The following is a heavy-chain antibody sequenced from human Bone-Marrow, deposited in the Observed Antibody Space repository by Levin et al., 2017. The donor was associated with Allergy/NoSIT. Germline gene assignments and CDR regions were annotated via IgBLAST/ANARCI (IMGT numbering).Heavy chain of an antibody. Sequence: GGSLRLSCAASGFTFGTYSMHWLRQSPGRGLEWLTVITYNGNTKVYTDSVKGRFTISRDNSQNTLFLQLNNLRVDDTALYYCGRDGGRAAAGTVDYWGQGTPVTVSS. CDR2: ITYNGNTK. V-gene: IGHV3-30-3*01. D-gene: IGHD6-13*01. J-gene: IGHJ4*02. CDR1: GFTFGTYS. CDR3: GRDGGRAAAGTVDY.